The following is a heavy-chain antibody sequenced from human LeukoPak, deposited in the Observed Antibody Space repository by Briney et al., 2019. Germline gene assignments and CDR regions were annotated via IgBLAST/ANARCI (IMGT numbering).Heavy chain of an antibody. D-gene: IGHD2-15*01. CDR2: ISYDGSNK. CDR1: GFTFSSYA. J-gene: IGHJ6*03. V-gene: IGHV3-30*01. Sequence: GRSLRLSCAASGFTFSSYAMHWVRQAPGKGLEWVAVISYDGSNKYYADSVKGRFTISRDNSKNTLYLQMNSLRAEDTAVYYCAKEKDLDYYYYMDVWGKGTTVTVSS. CDR3: AKEKDLDYYYYMDV.